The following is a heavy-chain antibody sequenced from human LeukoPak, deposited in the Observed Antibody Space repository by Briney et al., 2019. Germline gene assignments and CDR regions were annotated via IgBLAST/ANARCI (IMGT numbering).Heavy chain of an antibody. V-gene: IGHV3-21*01. Sequence: GGSLRLSCAASGFTFSSYSMNWVRQAPGKGLEWVSSISSSSSYIYYADSVKGRFTISRDNAKNSLYLQMNSLRAEDTAVYYCARAPQYYYDSSGAPNMRFDIWGQGTMVTVSS. D-gene: IGHD3-22*01. CDR2: ISSSSSYI. CDR1: GFTFSSYS. J-gene: IGHJ3*02. CDR3: ARAPQYYYDSSGAPNMRFDI.